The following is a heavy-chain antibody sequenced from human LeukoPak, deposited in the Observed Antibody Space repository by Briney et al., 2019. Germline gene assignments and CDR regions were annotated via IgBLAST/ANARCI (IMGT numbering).Heavy chain of an antibody. J-gene: IGHJ4*02. CDR2: IIPIFGTA. Sequence: ASVKVSCKASGGTFSSYAISWVRQAPGQGLERMGGIIPIFGTANYAQKFQGRVTITADESTSTAYMELSSLRSEDTAVYYCARPYDILTGSFDYWGQGTLVTVSS. CDR3: ARPYDILTGSFDY. D-gene: IGHD3-9*01. CDR1: GGTFSSYA. V-gene: IGHV1-69*13.